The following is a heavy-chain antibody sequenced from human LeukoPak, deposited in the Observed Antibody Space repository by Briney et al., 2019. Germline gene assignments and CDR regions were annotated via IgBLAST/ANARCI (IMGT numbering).Heavy chain of an antibody. CDR3: ARGGSYLSAFDI. Sequence: GGSLRLSCAASGFTVSSNYMSWVRQAPGKGLEWVSIIYSGGSTFYADSVKGRFTISRDNSKNTLYLQMNGLRAEDTAVYYCARGGSYLSAFDIWGQGTMVTVSS. D-gene: IGHD1-26*01. J-gene: IGHJ3*02. V-gene: IGHV3-53*01. CDR2: IYSGGST. CDR1: GFTVSSNY.